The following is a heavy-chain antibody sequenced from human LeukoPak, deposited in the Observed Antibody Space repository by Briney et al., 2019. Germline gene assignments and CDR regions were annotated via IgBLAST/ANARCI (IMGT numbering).Heavy chain of an antibody. J-gene: IGHJ4*02. CDR2: IYHSGST. V-gene: IGHV4-30-2*01. CDR1: GGSISSGGYS. CDR3: ARADYQYYFDY. Sequence: SQTLSLTCAVSGGSISSGGYSWSWIRQPPGKGLEWIGYIYHSGSTYYNPSLKSRVTISVDRSKNQFSLKLSSVTAADTAVYYCARADYQYYFDYWGQGTLVTVYS. D-gene: IGHD4-11*01.